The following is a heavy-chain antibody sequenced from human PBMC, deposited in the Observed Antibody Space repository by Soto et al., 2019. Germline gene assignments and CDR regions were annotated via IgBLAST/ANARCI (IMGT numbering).Heavy chain of an antibody. J-gene: IGHJ4*02. V-gene: IGHV4-30-2*01. CDR1: GGSISSDGYS. CDR2: TYHSGST. CDR3: ARGPDY. Sequence: PSETLSLTCAVSGGSISSDGYSWSWIRQPPGKGLEWIGYTYHSGSTYYNPSLKSRVTISVDRSKNQFSLKLSSVTAADTAVYYCARGPDYWGQGTLVTVSS.